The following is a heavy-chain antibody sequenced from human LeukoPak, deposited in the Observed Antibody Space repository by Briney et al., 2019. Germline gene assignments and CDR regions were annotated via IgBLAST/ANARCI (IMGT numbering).Heavy chain of an antibody. V-gene: IGHV4-34*01. J-gene: IGHJ3*02. CDR1: GGSFSGYY. CDR2: INHSGST. Sequence: PSETLSLTCAVYGGSFSGYYWSWIRQPPGKGLEWIGEINHSGSTNYNPSLKSRVTISVDTSKNQFSLKLSSVTAADTAVYYCARGLVYYYDSSGYSGAFDIWGQGTMVTVSS. CDR3: ARGLVYYYDSSGYSGAFDI. D-gene: IGHD3-22*01.